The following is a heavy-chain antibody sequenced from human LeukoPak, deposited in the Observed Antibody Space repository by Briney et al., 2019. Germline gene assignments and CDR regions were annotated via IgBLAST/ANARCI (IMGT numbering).Heavy chain of an antibody. D-gene: IGHD6-13*01. V-gene: IGHV3-33*01. CDR2: IWYDGSNK. Sequence: GGSLRLSCAASGFTFSSYGMHWVRQAPGKGLEWVAVIWYDGSNKYYADSVKGRFIISRDNSKNTLYLQMNSLRAEDTAIYYCARKWSSSWSSFDYWGQGTLVTVSS. J-gene: IGHJ4*02. CDR1: GFTFSSYG. CDR3: ARKWSSSWSSFDY.